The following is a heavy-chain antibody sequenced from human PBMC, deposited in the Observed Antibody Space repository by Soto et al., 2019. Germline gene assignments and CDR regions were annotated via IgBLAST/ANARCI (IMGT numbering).Heavy chain of an antibody. CDR2: INPNSGGT. D-gene: IGHD3-3*01. J-gene: IGHJ6*02. CDR1: GYTFTGYY. CDR3: ARVAAQDFWSGYLGYYYYGMDV. V-gene: IGHV1-2*02. Sequence: ASVKVSCKASGYTFTGYYMHWVRQAPGQGLEWMGWINPNSGGTNYAQKFQGRVTMTRDTSISTAYMELSRLRSDDTAVYYCARVAAQDFWSGYLGYYYYGMDVWGQGTTVTVSS.